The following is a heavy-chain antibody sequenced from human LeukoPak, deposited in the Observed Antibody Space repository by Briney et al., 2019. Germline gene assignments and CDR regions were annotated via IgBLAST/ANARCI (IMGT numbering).Heavy chain of an antibody. CDR2: ISAYNGNT. CDR3: ARAERNYYYYYMDV. V-gene: IGHV1-18*01. J-gene: IGHJ6*03. Sequence: APVKVSCKASGYTFTSYGISWVRQAPGQGLEWMGWISAYNGNTNYAQKLQGRVTMTTDTSTSTAYMELRSLRSDDTAVYYCARAERNYYYYYMDVWGKGTTVTISS. CDR1: GYTFTSYG. D-gene: IGHD6-25*01.